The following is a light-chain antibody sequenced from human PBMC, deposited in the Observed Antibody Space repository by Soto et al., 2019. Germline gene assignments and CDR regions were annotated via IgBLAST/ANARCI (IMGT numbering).Light chain of an antibody. CDR3: QQYNSYSPEGPT. J-gene: IGKJ4*01. V-gene: IGKV1-5*01. Sequence: DIHLTQSPSTLSASVGERVTITCRASQTVNTWLAWYQHKPGKAPKLLIYDASVLETGVPSRFRCFSSGTEFTLNIRRLQPDHFATYFCQQYNSYSPEGPTFRGGTKVEI. CDR2: DAS. CDR1: QTVNTW.